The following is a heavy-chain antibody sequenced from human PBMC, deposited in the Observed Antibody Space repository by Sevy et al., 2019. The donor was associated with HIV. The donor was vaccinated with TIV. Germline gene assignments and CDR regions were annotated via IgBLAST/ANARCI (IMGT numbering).Heavy chain of an antibody. J-gene: IGHJ4*02. V-gene: IGHV3-23*01. D-gene: IGHD3-10*01. CDR3: VKEGRDDFNPYLDF. Sequence: GGSLRLSCAGSGFTFGGYMMNWVRQAPGRGLEWVARVSRNGGNPEYGDSAKGRFTISRDNSKNTVYLQLKELRAEDTALYYCVKEGRDDFNPYLDFWGQGILVTVSS. CDR1: GFTFGGYM. CDR2: VSRNGGNP.